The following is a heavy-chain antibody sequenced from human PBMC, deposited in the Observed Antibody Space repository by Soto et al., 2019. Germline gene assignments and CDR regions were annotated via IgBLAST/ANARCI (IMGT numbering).Heavy chain of an antibody. CDR2: INSDGSST. J-gene: IGHJ6*02. Sequence: HPGGSLRFSCAASGFTFSSYWMHWVRQAPGKGLVWVSRINSDGSSTSYADSVKGRFTISRDNAKNTLYLQMNSLRAEDTAVYYCARAYGSGSYFGYYYYGMDVWGQGTTVTVSS. CDR1: GFTFSSYW. CDR3: ARAYGSGSYFGYYYYGMDV. V-gene: IGHV3-74*01. D-gene: IGHD3-10*01.